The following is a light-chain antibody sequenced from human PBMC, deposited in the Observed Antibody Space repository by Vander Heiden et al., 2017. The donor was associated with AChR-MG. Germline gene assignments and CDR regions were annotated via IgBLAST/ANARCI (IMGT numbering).Light chain of an antibody. Sequence: DIQMTQSPSSLSASVGDRVTITCRASQSISKYLNWYQQKPGKAPNLLIYTASILQSGVPSRFSGSGSGTDFTLTISSLHPEDFATYYCQQRDTAPHTFGQGTRLEIK. V-gene: IGKV1-39*01. CDR3: QQRDTAPHT. CDR1: QSISKY. CDR2: TAS. J-gene: IGKJ5*01.